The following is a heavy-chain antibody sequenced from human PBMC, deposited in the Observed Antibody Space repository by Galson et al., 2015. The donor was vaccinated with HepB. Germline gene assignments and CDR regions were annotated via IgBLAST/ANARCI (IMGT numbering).Heavy chain of an antibody. CDR1: GYTFPNYG. V-gene: IGHV1-18*01. CDR3: ARDSGHMTNDDYKYFYYGLDV. CDR2: ISAYNRNT. Sequence: SVKVSCKASGYTFPNYGVTWVRQAPGQGLEWMGWISAYNRNTNYARKFQGRVTMTTETSTAYMELRSLRSDDTAVYFCARDSGHMTNDDYKYFYYGLDVWGQGTTVIVSS. D-gene: IGHD5-12*01. J-gene: IGHJ6*02.